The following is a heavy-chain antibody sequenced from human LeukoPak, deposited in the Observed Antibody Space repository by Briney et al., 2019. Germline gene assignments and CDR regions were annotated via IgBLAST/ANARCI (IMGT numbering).Heavy chain of an antibody. J-gene: IGHJ4*02. V-gene: IGHV3-23*01. Sequence: GGSLRLSCAASKFAFSSYAMSWVRQAPGKGLEWVSAISGSGGSTYYADSVKGRFTISRDNSKNTLYLQMNSLRAEDTAVYYCAKQYYYDSSGYYNWGQGTLVTVSS. D-gene: IGHD3-22*01. CDR3: AKQYYYDSSGYYN. CDR2: ISGSGGST. CDR1: KFAFSSYA.